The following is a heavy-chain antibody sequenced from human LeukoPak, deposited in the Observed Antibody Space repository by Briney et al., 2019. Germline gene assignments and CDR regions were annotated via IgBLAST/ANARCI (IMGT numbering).Heavy chain of an antibody. Sequence: SETLSLTCTVSGGSISSSSYYWGWIRQPPGKGLEWIGSIYYSGSTYYNPSLKSRVTISVDTSKNQFSLKLSSVTAADTAVYYCASWNYGSYYYYYYMDVWGKGTTVTVS. CDR2: IYYSGST. CDR3: ASWNYGSYYYYYYMDV. D-gene: IGHD1-7*01. CDR1: GGSISSSSYY. J-gene: IGHJ6*03. V-gene: IGHV4-39*01.